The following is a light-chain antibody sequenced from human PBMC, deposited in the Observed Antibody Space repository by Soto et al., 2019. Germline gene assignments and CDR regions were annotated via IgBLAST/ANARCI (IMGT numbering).Light chain of an antibody. Sequence: EIVMTQSPATLSVSPGERATLSCRAGQNIHTNLAWYQQKPGQAPRLLIYGESARATGIPARFSGSGSGTEFTLTISSLQSEDFAVYFCQQYYDWPRTFGQGTKVDIK. J-gene: IGKJ1*01. CDR2: GES. CDR3: QQYYDWPRT. V-gene: IGKV3-15*01. CDR1: QNIHTN.